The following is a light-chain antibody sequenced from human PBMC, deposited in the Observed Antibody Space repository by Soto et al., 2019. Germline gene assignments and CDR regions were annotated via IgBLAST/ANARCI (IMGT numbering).Light chain of an antibody. Sequence: MTQSPSSLSASVGDRVTITCRASQSVSSNLAWYQQKPGQAPRLLIYDASNRATGIPARFSGSGSGTEFTLTISSLQSEDFAVYYCQQYNDWPTFGQGTKVDIK. CDR2: DAS. J-gene: IGKJ1*01. CDR1: QSVSSN. V-gene: IGKV3D-15*01. CDR3: QQYNDWPT.